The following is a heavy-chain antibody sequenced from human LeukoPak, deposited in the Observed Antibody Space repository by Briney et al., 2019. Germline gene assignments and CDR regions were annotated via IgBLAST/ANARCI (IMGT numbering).Heavy chain of an antibody. CDR3: ARDRVYGSLNTPRGKGSWFDP. CDR1: GYTFTSYG. Sequence: ASVKVSCKASGYTFTSYGISWVRQAPGQRLEWMGWLNAGNGNTKYSQKFQGRVTITRDTSASTAYMELSSLRSEDTAVYYCARDRVYGSLNTPRGKGSWFDPWGQGTLVTVSS. V-gene: IGHV1-3*01. D-gene: IGHD3-10*01. CDR2: LNAGNGNT. J-gene: IGHJ5*02.